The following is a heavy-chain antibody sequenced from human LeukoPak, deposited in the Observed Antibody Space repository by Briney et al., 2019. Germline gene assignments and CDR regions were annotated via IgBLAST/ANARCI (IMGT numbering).Heavy chain of an antibody. J-gene: IGHJ4*02. CDR1: GDSISSSSYY. CDR2: IYYSGST. D-gene: IGHD4-23*01. Sequence: SETLSLTCTVSGDSISSSSYYWGWIRQPPGKGLGWIGSIYYSGSTYYNPSLKSRVTISVDTSKNQFSLKLSSVTAADTAVYYCARAQDSNTVVTPLDYWGQGTLVTVSS. V-gene: IGHV4-39*07. CDR3: ARAQDSNTVVTPLDY.